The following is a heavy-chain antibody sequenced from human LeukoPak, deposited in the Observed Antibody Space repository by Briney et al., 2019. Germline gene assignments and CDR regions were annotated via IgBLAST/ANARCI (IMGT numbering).Heavy chain of an antibody. CDR1: GGSFSGYY. V-gene: IGHV4-34*01. J-gene: IGHJ5*02. D-gene: IGHD6-13*01. CDR2: INHSGST. Sequence: SETLSLTCAVYGGSFSGYYWSWIRQTPGKGLEWIGEINHSGSTNYNPSLKSRVTISVDTSKNQFSLKLSSVTAADTAVYYCARGSFTRAAAAYNWFDPWGQGTLVNVSS. CDR3: ARGSFTRAAAAYNWFDP.